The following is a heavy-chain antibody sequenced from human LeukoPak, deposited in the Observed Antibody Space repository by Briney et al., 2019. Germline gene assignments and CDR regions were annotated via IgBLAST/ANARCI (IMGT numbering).Heavy chain of an antibody. V-gene: IGHV3-7*01. CDR3: AKDSRDYSNFPYYFDY. D-gene: IGHD4-11*01. CDR2: IKQDGSEK. J-gene: IGHJ4*02. CDR1: GFTFSSYW. Sequence: GGSLRLSCAASGFTFSSYWMSWVRQAPGKGLEWVANIKQDGSEKYYVDSVKGRFTISRDNAKNSLYLQMNSLRVEDTAVYYCAKDSRDYSNFPYYFDYWGQGTLVTVSS.